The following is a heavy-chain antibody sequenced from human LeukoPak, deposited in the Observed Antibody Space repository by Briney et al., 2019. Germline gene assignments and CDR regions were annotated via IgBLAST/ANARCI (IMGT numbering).Heavy chain of an antibody. V-gene: IGHV3-11*01. D-gene: IGHD2-2*01. CDR1: EFTFSDYY. CDR2: ISSSGSTI. CDR3: PRGDCSSTICYLLGAKPPPLYYYYGMDV. J-gene: IGHJ6*02. Sequence: GGSLRLSCAASEFTFSDYYMSWLRQAPGKGLEWVSYISSSGSTIYYADSVTGRFTTSRDNDKNSLSLHMNSLRADDTDVYYFPRGDCSSTICYLLGAKPPPLYYYYGMDVWGQGTTVSVSS.